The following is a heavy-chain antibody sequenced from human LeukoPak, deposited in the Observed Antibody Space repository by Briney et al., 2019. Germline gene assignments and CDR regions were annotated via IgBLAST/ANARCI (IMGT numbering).Heavy chain of an antibody. CDR2: INHSGST. J-gene: IGHJ4*02. CDR3: ARDTDSSGWPNYFDY. V-gene: IGHV4-34*01. CDR1: GGSFSGYY. D-gene: IGHD6-19*01. Sequence: SETLSLTCAVYGGSFSGYYWSWIRQPPGKGLEWIGEINHSGSTNYNPSLKSRVTISVDTSKNQFSLKPSSVTAADTAVYYCARDTDSSGWPNYFDYWGQGTLVTVSS.